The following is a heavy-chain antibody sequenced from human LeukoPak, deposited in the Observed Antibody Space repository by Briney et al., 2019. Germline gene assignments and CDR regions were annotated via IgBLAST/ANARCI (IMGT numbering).Heavy chain of an antibody. CDR3: ARHRKRHIVVVPAAPDSIAAARGYYYYMDV. D-gene: IGHD2-2*01. Sequence: GESLKISCKGSGYSFTSYWIGWVRQMPGKGLEWMGIIYPGDSDTRYSPSFQGQVTISADKSISTAYLQWSSLKASDTAMYYCARHRKRHIVVVPAAPDSIAAARGYYYYMDVWGKGTTVTISS. CDR1: GYSFTSYW. J-gene: IGHJ6*03. CDR2: IYPGDSDT. V-gene: IGHV5-51*01.